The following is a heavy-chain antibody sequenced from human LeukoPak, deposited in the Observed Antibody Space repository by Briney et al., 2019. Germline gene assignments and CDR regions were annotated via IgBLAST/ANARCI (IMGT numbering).Heavy chain of an antibody. J-gene: IGHJ4*02. Sequence: PGGSLRLSCAASGFTFSSYWMHWVRQAPGKGLVWVSLINSDGSSTSYADSVKGRFTISRDNAKNTLYLQMNSLRAEDTAVSYCATSRSFDYWGQGTLVTVSS. V-gene: IGHV3-74*01. CDR2: INSDGSST. CDR1: GFTFSSYW. D-gene: IGHD2/OR15-2a*01. CDR3: ATSRSFDY.